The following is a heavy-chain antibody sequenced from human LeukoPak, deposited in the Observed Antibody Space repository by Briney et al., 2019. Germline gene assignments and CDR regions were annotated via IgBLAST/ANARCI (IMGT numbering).Heavy chain of an antibody. CDR3: ARGGGGLGLGAFDI. CDR2: ISSRGSTI. V-gene: IGHV3-48*03. D-gene: IGHD1-26*01. CDR1: GFTFSSYE. J-gene: IGHJ3*02. Sequence: PGGSLRLSCAASGFTFSSYEMDWVRQAPGKGLEWVSYISSRGSTIHYAESVKGRFTISRDNAKNSLYPQMNSLRAEDTAVYYCARGGGGLGLGAFDIWGQGTMVAVSS.